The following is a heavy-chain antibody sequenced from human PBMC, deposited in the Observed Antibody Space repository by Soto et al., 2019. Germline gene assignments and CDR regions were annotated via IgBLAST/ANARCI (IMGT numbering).Heavy chain of an antibody. CDR1: GFTFSSYA. D-gene: IGHD2-21*01. CDR2: ISYDGSNK. Sequence: GGSLRLSCAASGFTFSSYAMHWVRQAPGKGLEWVAVISYDGSNKYYADSVKGRFTISRDNSKNTLYLQMNSLRAEDTAVYYCARDLGYGHIVVVRGFDYWGQGTLVTVSS. J-gene: IGHJ4*02. V-gene: IGHV3-30-3*01. CDR3: ARDLGYGHIVVVRGFDY.